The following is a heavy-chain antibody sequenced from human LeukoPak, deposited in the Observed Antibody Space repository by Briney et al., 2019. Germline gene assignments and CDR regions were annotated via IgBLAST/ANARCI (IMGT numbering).Heavy chain of an antibody. J-gene: IGHJ4*02. CDR2: IYYSGST. Sequence: SETLSLTCTVSGGSISSYYWSWIRQPPGKGLEWFGYIYYSGSTNYNPSLKSRVTISVDTSRNQFSLKLSSVTAADTAVYYCASGECSGGSCYALAGYWGQGTLVTVSS. CDR3: ASGECSGGSCYALAGY. CDR1: GGSISSYY. D-gene: IGHD2-15*01. V-gene: IGHV4-59*01.